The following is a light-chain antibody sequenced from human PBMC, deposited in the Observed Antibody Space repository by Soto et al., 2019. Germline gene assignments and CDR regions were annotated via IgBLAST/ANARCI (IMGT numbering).Light chain of an antibody. Sequence: DIQMTQSPSSLSASVGDRVTITCRASQGISNFLAWYQQTPGKPPKLLIYAASTLQSGVPSRFSGSGSGTDCALTISSLQPEDVATYYCQKYNGAPWTFGQGTKVEIK. V-gene: IGKV1-27*01. CDR1: QGISNF. J-gene: IGKJ1*01. CDR2: AAS. CDR3: QKYNGAPWT.